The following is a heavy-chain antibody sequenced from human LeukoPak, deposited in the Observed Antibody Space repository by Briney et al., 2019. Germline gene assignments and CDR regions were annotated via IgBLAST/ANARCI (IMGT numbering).Heavy chain of an antibody. J-gene: IGHJ6*02. CDR2: IIPIFGTA. V-gene: IGHV1-69*13. CDR1: GGTFSSYA. Sequence: ASVKVSCKASGGTFSSYAISWVRQAPGQGLEWMGGIIPIFGTANYAQKFQGRVTITADESTSTAYMELSNLRSEDTAVYYCARTRGSSTSCYNCHYYYGMDVWGQGTTVTVSS. CDR3: ARTRGSSTSCYNCHYYYGMDV. D-gene: IGHD2-2*02.